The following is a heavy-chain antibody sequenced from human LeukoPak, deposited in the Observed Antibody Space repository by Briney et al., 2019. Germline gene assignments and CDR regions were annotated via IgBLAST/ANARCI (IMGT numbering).Heavy chain of an antibody. CDR1: GYSFTDYF. Sequence: ASVKVSCKASGYSFTDYFIHWMRQAPGQGLEWMGRINPNSGAINYARNFQGRVTMTRDTPIYTVYRELSRLTSDDTAIYYCAKSRAPVAGDFDYWGQGTLVTVSS. J-gene: IGHJ4*02. CDR2: INPNSGAI. CDR3: AKSRAPVAGDFDY. V-gene: IGHV1-2*06. D-gene: IGHD6-19*01.